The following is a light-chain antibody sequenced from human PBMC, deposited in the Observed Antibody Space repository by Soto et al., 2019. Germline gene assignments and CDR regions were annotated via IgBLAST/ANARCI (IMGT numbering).Light chain of an antibody. Sequence: DIQMTQSPSSLSASVGDRVTITCRASQSVSDYLNWYQHKPGKAPKLLISSAYSLKSGVPSRFSGSGFGTDFTLTISSLQPEDFATYYCQQTYSIWTFGQGTKVDIK. CDR2: SAY. CDR3: QQTYSIWT. V-gene: IGKV1-39*01. CDR1: QSVSDY. J-gene: IGKJ1*01.